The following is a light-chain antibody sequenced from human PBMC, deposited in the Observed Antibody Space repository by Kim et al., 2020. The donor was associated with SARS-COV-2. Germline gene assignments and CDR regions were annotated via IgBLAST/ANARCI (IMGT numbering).Light chain of an antibody. CDR2: DAS. V-gene: IGKV1D-13*01. CDR3: QHFNNYPST. Sequence: AIQLTQSPSSLSASVGDRVTITCRASQGISSALAWYQQKPGKTPELLIYDASSLENGVPSRFSGSASGTDFTLTISSLQPEDFATYYCQHFNNYPSTFGQGTRLEIK. J-gene: IGKJ5*01. CDR1: QGISSA.